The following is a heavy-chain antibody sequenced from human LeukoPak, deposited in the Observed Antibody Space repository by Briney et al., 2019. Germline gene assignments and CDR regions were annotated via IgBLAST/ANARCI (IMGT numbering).Heavy chain of an antibody. CDR1: GYTFTGYY. J-gene: IGHJ5*02. CDR3: ARDVVVPAVAWGCWFDP. CDR2: ISAYNGNT. D-gene: IGHD2-2*01. V-gene: IGHV1-18*04. Sequence: GASVKVSCKASGYTFTGYYMRWVRQAPGQGLEWMGWISAYNGNTNYAQKPQGRVTMTTDTSTSTAYMELRSLRSDDTAVYYCARDVVVPAVAWGCWFDPWGQGTLVTVSS.